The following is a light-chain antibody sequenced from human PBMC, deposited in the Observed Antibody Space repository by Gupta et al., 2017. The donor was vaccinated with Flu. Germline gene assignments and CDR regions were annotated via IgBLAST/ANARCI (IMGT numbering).Light chain of an antibody. CDR1: SSDVGGYNY. CDR3: SSYTSSSTWV. J-gene: IGLJ3*02. CDR2: EVS. V-gene: IGLV2-14*01. Sequence: QSALTQPASVSGSPGQSITISCTGTSSDVGGYNYVSWYQQHPGKAPKLMIYEVSNRPSGVSNRFSGSKSGNTASLTISGLQEEDEADYYGSSYTSSSTWVFGGGTKLTVL.